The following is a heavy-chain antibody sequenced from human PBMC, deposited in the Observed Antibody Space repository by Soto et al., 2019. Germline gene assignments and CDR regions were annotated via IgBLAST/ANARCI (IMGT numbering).Heavy chain of an antibody. CDR2: INHSGST. V-gene: IGHV4-34*01. CDR1: GGSFSGYY. J-gene: IGHJ4*02. D-gene: IGHD6-13*01. Sequence: SETLSLTCAVYGGSFSGYYWSWIRQPPGKGLEWIGEINHSGSTNYNPSLKGRVTISVDTSKNQFSLKLSSVTAADTAVYYCARGVKSRGPHPVRQQLRPTYDDYWGQGTLVTVSS. CDR3: ARGVKSRGPHPVRQQLRPTYDDY.